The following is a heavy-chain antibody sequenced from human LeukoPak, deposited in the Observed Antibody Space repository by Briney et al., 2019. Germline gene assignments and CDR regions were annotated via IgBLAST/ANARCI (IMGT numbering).Heavy chain of an antibody. J-gene: IGHJ3*02. CDR1: GGSFSGYY. CDR2: INHSGST. D-gene: IGHD2-2*01. Sequence: PSETLSLTCAVDGGSFSGYYWSWIRQPPGKGLEWIGEINHSGSTNYNPSLKSRVTTSVDTSKNQFSLKLTSVTAADTAVYYCAREFLLGYCSSTSCWRSFDIWGQGTMVTVSS. V-gene: IGHV4-34*01. CDR3: AREFLLGYCSSTSCWRSFDI.